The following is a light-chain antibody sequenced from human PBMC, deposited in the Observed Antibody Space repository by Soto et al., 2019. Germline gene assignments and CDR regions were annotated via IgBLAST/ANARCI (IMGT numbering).Light chain of an antibody. CDR2: GNN. Sequence: QSVLTQPPSVSGAPGQRVTISCTGSSSNIGAGYDVHWYQQLPGTAPKLLISGNNNRPSGVPDRFSGSKSGTSASLAITGLMAEDEADYYCQSYDSSLSGSVFGGGTKLTVL. CDR1: SSNIGAGYD. CDR3: QSYDSSLSGSV. V-gene: IGLV1-40*01. J-gene: IGLJ3*02.